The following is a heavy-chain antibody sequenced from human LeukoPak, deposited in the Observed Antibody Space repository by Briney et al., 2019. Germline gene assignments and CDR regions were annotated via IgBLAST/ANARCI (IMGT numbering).Heavy chain of an antibody. CDR2: IYYSGST. Sequence: SETLSLTCTVSGGSISSYYWSWIRQPPGKGLEWIGYIYYSGSTNYNPSLKSRVTISVDTSKNQFSLKLSSVTAADTAVYYCARGEGHCSSTSCYADALDIWGQGTMVTVSS. D-gene: IGHD2-2*01. CDR3: ARGEGHCSSTSCYADALDI. J-gene: IGHJ3*02. CDR1: GGSISSYY. V-gene: IGHV4-59*01.